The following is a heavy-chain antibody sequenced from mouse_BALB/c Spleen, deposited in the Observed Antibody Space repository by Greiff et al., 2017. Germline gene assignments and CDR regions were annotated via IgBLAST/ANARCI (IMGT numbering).Heavy chain of an antibody. D-gene: IGHD1-2*01. V-gene: IGHV2-2*02. CDR1: GFSLTSYG. Sequence: QVQLQQSGPGLVQPSQSLSITCTVSGFSLTSYGVHWVRQSPGKGLEWLGVIWSGGSTDYNAAFISRLSISKDNSKSQVFFKMNSLQANDTAIYYCARNSGHYYGYVTHAMDYWGQGTSVTVSS. J-gene: IGHJ4*01. CDR2: IWSGGST. CDR3: ARNSGHYYGYVTHAMDY.